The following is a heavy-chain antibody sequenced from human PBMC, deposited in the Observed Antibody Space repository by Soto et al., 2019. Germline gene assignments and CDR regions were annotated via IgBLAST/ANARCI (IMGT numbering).Heavy chain of an antibody. Sequence: QVQLVQSGAEVKKPGASVKVSCKASGYTFTSYDINWVRQATGQGLEWMGWMNPNSGNTGYAQKFQGRVTMTRNTSISTAYMERSSLRSEDTAVYYCARGRRDGEQQLVPGGYWGQGTLVTVSS. D-gene: IGHD6-13*01. J-gene: IGHJ4*02. CDR3: ARGRRDGEQQLVPGGY. V-gene: IGHV1-8*01. CDR1: GYTFTSYD. CDR2: MNPNSGNT.